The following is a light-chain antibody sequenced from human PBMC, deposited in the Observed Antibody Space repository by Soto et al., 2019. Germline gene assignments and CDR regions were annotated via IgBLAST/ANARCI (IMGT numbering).Light chain of an antibody. V-gene: IGKV3-11*01. CDR3: QQRTDWPRT. J-gene: IGKJ1*01. Sequence: EIVLTQSPATLSLSPGERVTLSCRASQSVSNSLAWYQQKPGQPPRLLIYDASNRATGIPDRFSGSGSGTDFTLTISSLEPEDFAAYYCQQRTDWPRTFGQGTKVDIK. CDR2: DAS. CDR1: QSVSNS.